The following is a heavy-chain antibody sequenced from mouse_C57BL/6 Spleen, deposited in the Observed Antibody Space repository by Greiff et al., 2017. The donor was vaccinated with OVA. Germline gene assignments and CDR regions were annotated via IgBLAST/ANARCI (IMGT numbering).Heavy chain of an antibody. V-gene: IGHV14-3*01. CDR1: GFNIKNTY. D-gene: IGHD1-1*01. CDR3: ALCYGSSCAMDY. CDR2: IDPANGNT. Sequence: EVQLQQSVAELVRPGASVKLSCTASGFNIKNTYMHWVKQRPEQGLEWIGRIDPANGNTNNTPKFQGKATLTADTSSNTAYLQLSSLTSEDTAIYYCALCYGSSCAMDYWGQGTSVTVSS. J-gene: IGHJ4*01.